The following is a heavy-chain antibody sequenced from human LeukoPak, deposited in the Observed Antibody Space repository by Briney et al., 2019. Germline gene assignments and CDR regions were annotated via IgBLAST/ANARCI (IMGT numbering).Heavy chain of an antibody. Sequence: GGSLRLSCAASGFTFSSYAMHWVRQAPGKGLEYVSSISTNGGNTYYANSVKGRFTISRDNSKNMLYLQMGSLRAEDMAVYYCARDSMTTVTTYTFGDYWGQGTLVTVSS. J-gene: IGHJ4*02. CDR1: GFTFSSYA. CDR2: ISTNGGNT. V-gene: IGHV3-64*01. D-gene: IGHD4-17*01. CDR3: ARDSMTTVTTYTFGDY.